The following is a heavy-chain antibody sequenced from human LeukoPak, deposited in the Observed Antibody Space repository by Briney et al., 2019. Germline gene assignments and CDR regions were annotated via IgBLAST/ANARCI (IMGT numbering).Heavy chain of an antibody. CDR2: VYFSGGT. CDR1: GGSISNPNYY. CDR3: ARDGYSGNDGL. Sequence: KPSESLSLTCTVSGGSISNPNYYWSWIRQPAGKGLEWIGRVYFSGGTNFNPSLEGRVTISVDTAQNQFSLKLTSVTAADTAVYYCARDGYSGNDGLWGQGTLVTVSS. J-gene: IGHJ4*02. D-gene: IGHD5-12*01. V-gene: IGHV4-61*02.